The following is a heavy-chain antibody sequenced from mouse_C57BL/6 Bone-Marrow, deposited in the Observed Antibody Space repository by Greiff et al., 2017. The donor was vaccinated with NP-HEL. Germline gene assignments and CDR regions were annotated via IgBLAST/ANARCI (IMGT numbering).Heavy chain of an antibody. CDR2: INPNNGGT. D-gene: IGHD3-3*01. J-gene: IGHJ2*01. CDR1: GYTFTDYY. Sequence: EVQLQQSGPELVKPGASVKISCKASGYTFTDYYMNWVKQSHGKSLEWIGDINPNNGGTSYNQKFKGKATLTVDKSSSTAYMELRSLTSEDSAVYYCARRAENYFDYWGQGTTLTVSS. V-gene: IGHV1-26*01. CDR3: ARRAENYFDY.